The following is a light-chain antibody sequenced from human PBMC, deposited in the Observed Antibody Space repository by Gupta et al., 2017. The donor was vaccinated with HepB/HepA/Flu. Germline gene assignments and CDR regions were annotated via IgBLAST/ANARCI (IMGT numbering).Light chain of an antibody. CDR2: NDN. V-gene: IGLV1-47*02. J-gene: IGLJ1*01. CDR1: SSNIGNDN. CDR3: VGWDDSLSGYV. Sequence: QPVLTQPPSASVTPGQRVTISCSGSSSNIGNDNAYWYQQLPGTAPKLLIYNDNQRPSGVPDRFSGSKSGTTASLAISGLRSEDEADYYCVGWDDSLSGYVFGAGTKVTVL.